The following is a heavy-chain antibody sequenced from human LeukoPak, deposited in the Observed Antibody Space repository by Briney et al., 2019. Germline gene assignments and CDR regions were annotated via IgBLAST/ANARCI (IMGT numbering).Heavy chain of an antibody. CDR2: IFYTGST. V-gene: IGHV4-59*01. J-gene: IGHJ6*02. D-gene: IGHD2-2*01. CDR1: GGSTSSYY. CDR3: ARRFYCSSTSCPYGMDV. Sequence: NPSETLSLTCTVSGGSTSSYYWSWILQPPGKGLEWIGYIFYTGSTNYNPSLKSRVTISVDTSKNQFSLRLSSVTAADTAVYYCARRFYCSSTSCPYGMDVWGQGTTVTVSS.